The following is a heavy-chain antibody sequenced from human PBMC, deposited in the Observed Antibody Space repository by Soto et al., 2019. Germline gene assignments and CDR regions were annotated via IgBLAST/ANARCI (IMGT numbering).Heavy chain of an antibody. CDR3: ARHEYSGYDRGDYYYYGMDV. D-gene: IGHD5-12*01. Sequence: WEPLSLTCTVSGGSISSSSYYWGWIRQPPGKGREWIGSIYYSGSPYYNPSLKSRVTISVDTSKNQFSLKLSSVTAADTAVYYCARHEYSGYDRGDYYYYGMDVWGQGTTVT. V-gene: IGHV4-39*01. CDR2: IYYSGSP. J-gene: IGHJ6*02. CDR1: GGSISSSSYY.